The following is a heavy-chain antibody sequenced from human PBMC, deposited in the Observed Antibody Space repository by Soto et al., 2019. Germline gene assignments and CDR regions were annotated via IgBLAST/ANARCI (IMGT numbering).Heavy chain of an antibody. CDR3: ARSRSVAAALKFDP. CDR2: ISSSSSYI. D-gene: IGHD6-13*01. V-gene: IGHV3-21*01. Sequence: WGSLRLSCAVSGFTFSSYSMNWVRQAPGEGLEWVSSISSSSSYIYYADSVKGRFTISRDNAKNSLYLQMNRLRAEDTAVYFCARSRSVAAALKFDPWGQGTLVTVSS. CDR1: GFTFSSYS. J-gene: IGHJ5*02.